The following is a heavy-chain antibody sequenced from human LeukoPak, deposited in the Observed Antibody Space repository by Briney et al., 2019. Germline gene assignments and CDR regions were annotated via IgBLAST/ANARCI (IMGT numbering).Heavy chain of an antibody. V-gene: IGHV4-4*07. CDR3: ARRAPPFDY. J-gene: IGHJ4*02. Sequence: SETLSLTCTVSGYSISSGYYWSWIRQPAGKGLEWIGRIYTSGSTNYNPSLKSRVTMSVDTSKNQFSLKLSSVTAADTAVYYCARRAPPFDYWGQGTLVTVSS. CDR1: GYSISSGYY. CDR2: IYTSGST.